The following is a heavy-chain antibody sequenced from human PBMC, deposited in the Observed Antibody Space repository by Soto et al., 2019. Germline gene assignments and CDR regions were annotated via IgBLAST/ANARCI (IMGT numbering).Heavy chain of an antibody. CDR1: GGTFSSYT. CDR2: IIPILGIA. Sequence: QVQLVQSGAEVKKPGSSVKVSCKASGGTFSSYTISWVRQAPGQGLEWMGRIIPILGIANYAQKFQGRVTITADKSTSTAYMELSSLRSEDMAVYYCARDRDTAMASDYWGQGTLVTVSS. J-gene: IGHJ4*02. D-gene: IGHD5-18*01. CDR3: ARDRDTAMASDY. V-gene: IGHV1-69*08.